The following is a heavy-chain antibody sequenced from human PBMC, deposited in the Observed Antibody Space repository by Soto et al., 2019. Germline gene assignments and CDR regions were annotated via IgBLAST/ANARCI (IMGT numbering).Heavy chain of an antibody. V-gene: IGHV3-33*01. J-gene: IGHJ4*02. CDR3: ARDVLGSSYFDDV. Sequence: GGSLRLSCAASEFPFSSYGMHWVRQAPGKGLEWVALIWYDGSDKYYADSVRGRFTISRDNSNNTLYLQMSGLRAEDTAVYYCARDVLGSSYFDDVWGQGTLVTVSS. D-gene: IGHD6-13*01. CDR1: EFPFSSYG. CDR2: IWYDGSDK.